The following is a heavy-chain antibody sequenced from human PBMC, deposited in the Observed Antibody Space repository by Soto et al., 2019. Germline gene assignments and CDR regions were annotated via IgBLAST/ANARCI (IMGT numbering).Heavy chain of an antibody. CDR3: AKYYYDSSGYLHDDAFDI. D-gene: IGHD3-22*01. V-gene: IGHV3-23*01. Sequence: GGSLRLSCAASGFTFSSYAMSWVRQAPGKGLEWVSAISGSGGSTYYADSVKGRFTISRDNSKNTLYLQMNSLRAEDTAVYYCAKYYYDSSGYLHDDAFDIWGQGTMVTVSS. CDR1: GFTFSSYA. CDR2: ISGSGGST. J-gene: IGHJ3*02.